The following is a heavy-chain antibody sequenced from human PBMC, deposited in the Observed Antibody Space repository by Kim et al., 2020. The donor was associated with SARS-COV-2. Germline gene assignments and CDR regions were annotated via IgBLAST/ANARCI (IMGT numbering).Heavy chain of an antibody. J-gene: IGHJ3*02. Sequence: GGSLRLSCAASGFTFSSYWMSWVRQAPGKGLEWVANIKQDGSEKYYVDSVKGRFTISRDNAKNSLYLQMNSLRAEDTAVYYCALSGYSYGGADAFDIWGQGTMVTVSS. CDR1: GFTFSSYW. D-gene: IGHD5-18*01. CDR2: IKQDGSEK. V-gene: IGHV3-7*01. CDR3: ALSGYSYGGADAFDI.